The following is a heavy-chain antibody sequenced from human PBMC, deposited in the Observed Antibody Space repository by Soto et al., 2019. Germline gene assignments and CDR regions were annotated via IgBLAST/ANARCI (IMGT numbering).Heavy chain of an antibody. CDR1: GYSFTSYW. CDR3: ARRGPNLYYDCSGYLLHFAY. CDR2: IYPGDSDT. J-gene: IGHJ4*02. D-gene: IGHD3-22*01. Sequence: GESLKVSYKGSGYSFTSYWIGWVRQMPGKGLEWMGIIYPGDSDTRYSPSFQGQVTISADKSISTAYLQWSSLKASDTAMYYCARRGPNLYYDCSGYLLHFAYCGQVTLVIVSS. V-gene: IGHV5-51*01.